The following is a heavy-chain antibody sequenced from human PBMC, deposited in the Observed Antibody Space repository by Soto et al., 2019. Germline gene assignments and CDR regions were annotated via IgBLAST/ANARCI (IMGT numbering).Heavy chain of an antibody. CDR2: IIPIFGTA. CDR1: GGTFSSYA. CDR3: AREAYCGGDCYFDY. Sequence: SVKVSCKASGGTFSSYAISWVRHAPGQGLEWMGGIIPIFGTANYAQKFQGRVTITADESTSTAYMELSSLRSEDTAVYYCAREAYCGGDCYFDYWGQGTLVTVSS. J-gene: IGHJ4*02. D-gene: IGHD2-21*02. V-gene: IGHV1-69*13.